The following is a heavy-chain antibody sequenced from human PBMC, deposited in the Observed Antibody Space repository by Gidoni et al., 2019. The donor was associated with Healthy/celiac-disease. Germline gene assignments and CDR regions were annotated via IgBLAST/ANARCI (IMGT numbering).Heavy chain of an antibody. CDR2: INHSGST. J-gene: IGHJ4*02. Sequence: QVQLQQWGAGLLKPSETLSLTCAVYGGSFSGYDWSWIRQPPGKGLEWIGEINHSGSTNYNPSLKSRVTISVDTSKNQFSLKLSSVTAADTAVYYCARVVGSVGSSSWYAADYWGQGTLVTVSS. D-gene: IGHD6-13*01. CDR1: GGSFSGYD. CDR3: ARVVGSVGSSSWYAADY. V-gene: IGHV4-34*01.